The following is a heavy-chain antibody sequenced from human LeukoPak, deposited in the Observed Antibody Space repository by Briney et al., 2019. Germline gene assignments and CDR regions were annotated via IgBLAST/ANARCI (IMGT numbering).Heavy chain of an antibody. CDR3: ARRHTTNWYNWFDP. V-gene: IGHV3-20*04. CDR2: RNGGST. CDR1: GFTFDDYG. Sequence: PGGSLRLSCAASGFTFDDYGMSWVRQAPGKGLVWVSDRNGGSTDYADSVKGRFTISRDNAKNSLYPHMSSLTDEDTAFYYCARRHTTNWYNWFDPWGQGTLVIVSS. J-gene: IGHJ5*02. D-gene: IGHD1-1*01.